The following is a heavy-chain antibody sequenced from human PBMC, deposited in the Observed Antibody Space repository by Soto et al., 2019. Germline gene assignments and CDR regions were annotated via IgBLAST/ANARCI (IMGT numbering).Heavy chain of an antibody. J-gene: IGHJ6*03. Sequence: QVQLQESGPGLVKPSETLSLTCTVSGGSISSYYWSWIRQPPGKGLEWIGYIYYSGSTNYNPSLKSRVTISVDTSKNQFSLKLSSVTAADTAVYYCARLVVVPAAIVRYYYYYYMDVWGKGTTVTVSS. CDR2: IYYSGST. V-gene: IGHV4-59*08. D-gene: IGHD2-2*01. CDR3: ARLVVVPAAIVRYYYYYYMDV. CDR1: GGSISSYY.